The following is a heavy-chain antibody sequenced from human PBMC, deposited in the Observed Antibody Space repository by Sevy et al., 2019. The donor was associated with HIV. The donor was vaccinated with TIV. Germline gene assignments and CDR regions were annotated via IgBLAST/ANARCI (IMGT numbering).Heavy chain of an antibody. Sequence: SEMSLTCAVYGGSFSGYYWNWIRHPPGKALEWIGEINHSGSTNYNPSLKSRVTISVDTSKNQFSLKLNSVTAADTAVYYCARAPPVVVVPGAPSWFDPWGQGTLVTVSS. CDR1: GGSFSGYY. CDR2: INHSGST. V-gene: IGHV4-34*01. J-gene: IGHJ5*02. D-gene: IGHD2-2*01. CDR3: ARAPPVVVVPGAPSWFDP.